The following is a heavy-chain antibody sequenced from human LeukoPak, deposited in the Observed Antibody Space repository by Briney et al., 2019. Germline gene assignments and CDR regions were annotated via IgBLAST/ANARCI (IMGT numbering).Heavy chain of an antibody. V-gene: IGHV4-4*02. CDR3: VTSIALAGWGAFDV. Sequence: SGTLSLTCAVSGVSISSGHWWSWVRQPPGKGLEWIGEIYHSGSTNYNASLKSRVTISLATSKNQFSLKLNSVTVADTAVYYCVTSIALAGWGAFDVWGQGTMVTVSS. CDR1: GVSISSGHW. J-gene: IGHJ3*01. D-gene: IGHD6-13*01. CDR2: IYHSGST.